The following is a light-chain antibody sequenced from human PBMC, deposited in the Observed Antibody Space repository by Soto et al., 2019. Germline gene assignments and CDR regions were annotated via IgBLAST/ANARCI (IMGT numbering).Light chain of an antibody. Sequence: QSVLTQPPSASGTPGQRVTISCSGSSSNIGGNYVYWYQQLPGTAPKLLIYRNNQRPSGVPDRFSGSKSGTSASLAISGLGPEYEDNSYCAAWHDSLSGVVFGGGTKLTVL. CDR2: RNN. V-gene: IGLV1-47*01. CDR1: SSNIGGNY. CDR3: AAWHDSLSGVV. J-gene: IGLJ3*02.